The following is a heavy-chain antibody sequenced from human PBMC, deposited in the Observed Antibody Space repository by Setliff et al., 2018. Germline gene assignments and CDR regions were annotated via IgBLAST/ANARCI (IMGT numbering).Heavy chain of an antibody. CDR2: TIPMFGTT. D-gene: IGHD3-3*01. V-gene: IGHV1-69*05. J-gene: IGHJ6*03. Sequence: SVKVSCKASGATFSSHGISWVRQAPGQGLEWMGGTIPMFGTTEYAQKFQGRLTIITDESTSTAYMELRSLRTEDTAVYYCAREGVDIRSSTDYRYYMDVWGKGTTVTVSS. CDR1: GATFSSHG. CDR3: AREGVDIRSSTDYRYYMDV.